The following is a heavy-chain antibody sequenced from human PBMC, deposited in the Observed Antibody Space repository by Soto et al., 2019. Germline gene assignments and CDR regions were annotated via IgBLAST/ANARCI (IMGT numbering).Heavy chain of an antibody. CDR1: GFTFSSYA. CDR2: ISGSGGST. Sequence: PGGSQRLACEASGFTFSSYAISWIRQAPGKGLEWVSAISGSGGSTYYADSVKGRFTISRDNSKNTLYLQMNSLRAEDTAVYYCFEGPMGFYYYYGMDVWGQGTTVTVSS. V-gene: IGHV3-23*01. J-gene: IGHJ6*02. CDR3: FEGPMGFYYYYGMDV.